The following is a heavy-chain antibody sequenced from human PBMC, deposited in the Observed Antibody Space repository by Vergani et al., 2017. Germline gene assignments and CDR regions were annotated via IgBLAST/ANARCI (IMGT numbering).Heavy chain of an antibody. J-gene: IGHJ4*02. D-gene: IGHD6-13*01. CDR1: GGTFSSYA. CDR3: ARVVVISSWQGYVDY. Sequence: QVQLVQSGAEVKKPGSSVKVSCKASGGTFSSYAISWVRQAPGQGLEWMGGIIPIFGTTNYAQKLQGRVTITADESTTTADMELSSLRSEDTAVYYCARVVVISSWQGYVDYWGQGTLVTVSS. V-gene: IGHV1-69*01. CDR2: IIPIFGTT.